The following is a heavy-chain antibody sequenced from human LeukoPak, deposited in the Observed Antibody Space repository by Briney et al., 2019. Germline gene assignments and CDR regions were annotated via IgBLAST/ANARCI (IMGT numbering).Heavy chain of an antibody. J-gene: IGHJ4*02. CDR3: ARGSTNYYDSSGYYPA. CDR1: GFTFSSHS. CDR2: IRGSGDTA. D-gene: IGHD3-22*01. V-gene: IGHV3-23*01. Sequence: GGSLRLSCAASGFTFSSHSMAWVRQAPGKGLEWVSAIRGSGDTALYADSVKGRFTISRDNAKNSLYLQMNSLRAEDTAVYYCARGSTNYYDSSGYYPAWGQGTLVTVSS.